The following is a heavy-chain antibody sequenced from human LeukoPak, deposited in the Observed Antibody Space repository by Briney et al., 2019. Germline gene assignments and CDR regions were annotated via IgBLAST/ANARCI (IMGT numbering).Heavy chain of an antibody. CDR3: TPGYGDYVGYFQH. J-gene: IGHJ1*01. CDR2: ISSSSYT. CDR1: GFTFSDYY. D-gene: IGHD4-17*01. V-gene: IGHV3-11*06. Sequence: TGGSLRLSCAASGFTFSDYYMSWIRQAPGKGLEWVSYISSSSYTNYADSVKGRFTISRDNAKNSLYLQMNSLRAEDTAVYYCTPGYGDYVGYFQHWGQGTLVTVSS.